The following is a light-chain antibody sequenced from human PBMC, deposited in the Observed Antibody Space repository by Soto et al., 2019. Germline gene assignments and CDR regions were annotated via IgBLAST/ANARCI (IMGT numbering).Light chain of an antibody. CDR1: ETLRNRN. Sequence: ETVLTQSPGTLSLSPGERATLSCRASETLRNRNLAWYQKKPGQAPRLLMYDASSRATGIPDRFSGSGSGTDFTLTINRLEPEDFAIYYCQQYDTSPGTFGLGTKVEVK. V-gene: IGKV3-20*01. CDR3: QQYDTSPGT. J-gene: IGKJ1*01. CDR2: DAS.